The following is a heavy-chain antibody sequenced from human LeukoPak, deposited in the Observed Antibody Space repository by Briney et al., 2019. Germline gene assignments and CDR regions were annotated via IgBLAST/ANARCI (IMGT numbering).Heavy chain of an antibody. J-gene: IGHJ6*02. D-gene: IGHD3-16*01. CDR2: TYSDGTT. V-gene: IGHV3-53*01. CDR3: ARDRVEVTTSMLGGVKRTVTDYYGMDV. CDR1: GFTFSDYN. Sequence: GGSLRLSCAASGFTFSDYNMNWIRQAPGKGLEWVSITYSDGTTYYADSVKGRFTISRDNSRNTLYVQMNSLRAEDTAVYFCARDRVEVTTSMLGGVKRTVTDYYGMDVWGQGTTVTVSS.